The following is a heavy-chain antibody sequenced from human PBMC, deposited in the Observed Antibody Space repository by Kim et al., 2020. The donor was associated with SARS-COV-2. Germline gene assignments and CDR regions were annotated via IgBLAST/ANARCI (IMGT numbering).Heavy chain of an antibody. CDR1: GFNFSSYA. Sequence: GGSLRLSCAASGFNFSSYAMSWVRQAPGKGLEWVSAISGSGGSTYYADSVKGRFTISRDNSKNTLYLQMNSLRAEDTAVYYCAKEGLRGTMVRGVIIDYWGQGTLVTVSS. D-gene: IGHD3-10*01. V-gene: IGHV3-23*01. J-gene: IGHJ4*02. CDR2: ISGSGGST. CDR3: AKEGLRGTMVRGVIIDY.